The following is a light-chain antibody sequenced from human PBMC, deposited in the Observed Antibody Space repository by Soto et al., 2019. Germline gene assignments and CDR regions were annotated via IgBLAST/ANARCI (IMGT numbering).Light chain of an antibody. CDR1: SSDVGDFNY. J-gene: IGLJ1*01. Sequence: QSALTQPASVSGSPGQSITISCTGTSSDVGDFNYVSWYQQHPGKAPKLMIYEVSYRPSGVSNRFAGSRSGYTAYLTISGLQAEDEADYYCTSYTSSNTYVFGTGTKLTVL. V-gene: IGLV2-14*01. CDR3: TSYTSSNTYV. CDR2: EVS.